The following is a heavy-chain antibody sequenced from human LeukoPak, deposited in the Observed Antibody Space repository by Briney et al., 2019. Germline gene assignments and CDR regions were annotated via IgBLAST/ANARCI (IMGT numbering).Heavy chain of an antibody. J-gene: IGHJ4*02. CDR3: AKDITMVRGVPDY. D-gene: IGHD3-10*01. CDR2: ISYDGSNK. CDR1: GFTFSSYA. V-gene: IGHV3-30-3*01. Sequence: GGSLRLSCAASGFTFSSYAMHWVRQAPGKGLEWVAVISYDGSNKYYADSVKGRFTISRDNSKNTLYLQMYSLRAEDTALYYCAKDITMVRGVPDYWGQGTLVTVSS.